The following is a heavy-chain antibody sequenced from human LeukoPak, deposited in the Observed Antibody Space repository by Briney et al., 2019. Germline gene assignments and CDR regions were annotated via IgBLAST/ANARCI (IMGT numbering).Heavy chain of an antibody. V-gene: IGHV1-2*06. J-gene: IGHJ3*02. Sequence: GASVKVSCKASGYTFTGYYMHWVRQAPGQGLEWMGRINPNSGGTNYAQKFQGRVTMTRDTSISTAYMELSRLRSDDTAVYYCAREARLGCSGGSCFSDAFDIWGQGTMVTVSS. D-gene: IGHD2-15*01. CDR2: INPNSGGT. CDR3: AREARLGCSGGSCFSDAFDI. CDR1: GYTFTGYY.